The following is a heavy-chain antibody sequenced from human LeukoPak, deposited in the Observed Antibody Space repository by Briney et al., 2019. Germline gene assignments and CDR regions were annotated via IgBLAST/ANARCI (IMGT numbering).Heavy chain of an antibody. Sequence: ASVKVSCKASGYTFTSYDINWVRQATGQGLEWMGWMNPNSGNTGYAQRFQGRVTMTRNTSISTAYMELSSLRSEDTAVYYCARGPIAVAGIWGFDYWGQGTLVTVSS. CDR2: MNPNSGNT. V-gene: IGHV1-8*01. CDR1: GYTFTSYD. J-gene: IGHJ4*02. CDR3: ARGPIAVAGIWGFDY. D-gene: IGHD6-19*01.